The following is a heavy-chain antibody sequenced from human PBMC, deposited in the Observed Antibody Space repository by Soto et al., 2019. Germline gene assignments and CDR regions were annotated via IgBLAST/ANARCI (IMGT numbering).Heavy chain of an antibody. V-gene: IGHV4-4*07. J-gene: IGHJ4*02. CDR3: AITQIYCSGGSCYPFDY. CDR1: GGSISSYY. CDR2: IYTSGST. Sequence: SETLSLTCTVSGGSISSYYWSWIRQPAGKGLEWIGRIYTSGSTNYNPSLKSRVTMSVDTSKNQFSLKLSSVTAADTAVYYCAITQIYCSGGSCYPFDYWGQGTLVTVSS. D-gene: IGHD2-15*01.